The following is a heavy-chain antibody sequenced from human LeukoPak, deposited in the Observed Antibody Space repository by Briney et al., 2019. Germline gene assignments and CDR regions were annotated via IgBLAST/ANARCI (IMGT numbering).Heavy chain of an antibody. CDR1: GFTFSSYS. J-gene: IGHJ4*02. D-gene: IGHD1-26*01. Sequence: GGSLRLSCAASGFTFSSYSMNWVRQAPGKGLEWVSYISSSSSTIYYADSVKGRFTISRDNAKNSLYLQMNSLRAEDTAVYYCARDEGRELLRFRGQGTLVTVSS. CDR3: ARDEGRELLRF. CDR2: ISSSSSTI. V-gene: IGHV3-48*04.